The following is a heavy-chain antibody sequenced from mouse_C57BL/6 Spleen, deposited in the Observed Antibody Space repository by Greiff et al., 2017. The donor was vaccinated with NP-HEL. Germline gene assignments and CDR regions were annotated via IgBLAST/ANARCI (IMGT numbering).Heavy chain of an antibody. CDR1: GYTFTSYW. CDR2: IDPSDSYT. V-gene: IGHV1-69*01. D-gene: IGHD1-1*01. J-gene: IGHJ2*01. CDR3: ARDYYGSSPSWTFDY. Sequence: QVQLQQPGAELVMPGASVKLSCKASGYTFTSYWMHWVKQRPGQGLEWIGEIDPSDSYTNYNQKFKGKSTLTVDKSSSTAYMQLSSLTSEDSAVYYCARDYYGSSPSWTFDYWGQGTTLTVAS.